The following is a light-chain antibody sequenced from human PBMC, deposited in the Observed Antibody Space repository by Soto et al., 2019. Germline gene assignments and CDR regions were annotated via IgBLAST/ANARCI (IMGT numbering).Light chain of an antibody. V-gene: IGKV3-11*01. J-gene: IGKJ1*01. CDR2: DAS. Sequence: IVLPQSPATLSLSPGERATLSCRDSQSVSSYLAWYQQKPGQAPRLLIYDASNRATGIPARFSGSGSGTDFTLTISSLEPEDFAVYYCQQRSNWPPTWTFGQGTKVDIK. CDR1: QSVSSY. CDR3: QQRSNWPPTWT.